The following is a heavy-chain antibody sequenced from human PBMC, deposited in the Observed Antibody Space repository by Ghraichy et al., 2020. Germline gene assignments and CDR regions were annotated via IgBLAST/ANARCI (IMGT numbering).Heavy chain of an antibody. D-gene: IGHD6-19*01. CDR3: ARRNGGGWYGSEYYFDY. CDR1: GGSISSSSYY. V-gene: IGHV4-39*01. Sequence: SETLSLTCTVSGGSISSSSYYWGWIRQPPGKGLEWIGSIYYSGSTYYNPSLKSRVTISVDTSKNQFSLKLSSVTAADTAVYYCARRNGGGWYGSEYYFDYWGQGTLVTVSS. CDR2: IYYSGST. J-gene: IGHJ4*02.